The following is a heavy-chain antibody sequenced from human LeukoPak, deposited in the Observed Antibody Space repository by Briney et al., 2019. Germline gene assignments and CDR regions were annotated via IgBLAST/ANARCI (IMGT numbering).Heavy chain of an antibody. J-gene: IGHJ5*02. CDR1: GYSFTSYW. V-gene: IGHV5-51*01. Sequence: GESLKISCKGSGYSFTSYWIGWVRQMPGKGLEWMGIIYPGDSDTRYSPSFQGQVTISADKSISTAYLQWSSLKASDTAMYYCARQRNWGIRLAPWFDPWGQGTLVTVSS. CDR3: ARQRNWGIRLAPWFDP. CDR2: IYPGDSDT. D-gene: IGHD7-27*01.